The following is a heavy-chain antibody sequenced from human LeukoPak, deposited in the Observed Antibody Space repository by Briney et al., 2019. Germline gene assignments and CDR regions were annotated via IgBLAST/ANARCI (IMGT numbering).Heavy chain of an antibody. CDR2: INHSGST. V-gene: IGHV4-34*01. CDR1: GGSFSGYY. D-gene: IGHD6-19*01. Sequence: PSETLSLTCAVYGGSFSGYYWSWIRQPPGKGLEWTGEINHSGSTNYNPSLKSRVTISVDTSKNQFSLKLSSVTAADTAVYYCARLAGYSSGWYRYWGQGTLVTVSS. CDR3: ARLAGYSSGWYRY. J-gene: IGHJ4*02.